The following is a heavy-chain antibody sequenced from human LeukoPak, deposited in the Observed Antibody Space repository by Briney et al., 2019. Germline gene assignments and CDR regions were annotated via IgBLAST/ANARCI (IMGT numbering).Heavy chain of an antibody. CDR3: ARGPPRAKYYYMDV. V-gene: IGHV3-13*01. Sequence: GGSLRLSCAASGFTFSSFDMHWVRQPTGQGLEWVSTIGTASDTYYPGSVEGRFTLSRDNAKNSLYLQMNSLTAGDTAVYYCARGPPRAKYYYMDVWGKGTTVTVSS. CDR1: GFTFSSFD. CDR2: IGTASDT. J-gene: IGHJ6*03.